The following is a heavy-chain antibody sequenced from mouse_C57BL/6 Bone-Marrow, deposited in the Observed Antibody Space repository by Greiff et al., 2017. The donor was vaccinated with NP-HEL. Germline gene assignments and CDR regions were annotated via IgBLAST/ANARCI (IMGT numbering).Heavy chain of an antibody. CDR1: GFNIKDDY. CDR2: IDPENGDT. CDR3: TTSDCYGSRGFAY. Sequence: VHVKQSGAELVRPGASVKLSCTASGFNIKDDYMHWVKQRPEQGLEWIGWIDPENGDTEYASKFQGKATITADTSSNTAYLQLSSLTSEDTAVYYCTTSDCYGSRGFAYWGQGTLVTVSA. V-gene: IGHV14-4*01. J-gene: IGHJ3*01. D-gene: IGHD1-1*01.